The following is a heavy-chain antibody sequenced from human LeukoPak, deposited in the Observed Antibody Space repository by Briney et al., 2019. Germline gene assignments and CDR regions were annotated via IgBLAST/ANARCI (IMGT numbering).Heavy chain of an antibody. CDR1: GGSISSYY. J-gene: IGHJ5*02. Sequence: PSETLSLTCTVSGGSISSYYWSWIRQPPGKGLEWIGYIYYSGSTNYNPSLKSRVTISVDTSKNQFSLKLSSVTAADTAGYYCAREEYRSSWREYNWFDPWGQGTLVTVSS. CDR3: AREEYRSSWREYNWFDP. V-gene: IGHV4-59*01. CDR2: IYYSGST. D-gene: IGHD6-13*01.